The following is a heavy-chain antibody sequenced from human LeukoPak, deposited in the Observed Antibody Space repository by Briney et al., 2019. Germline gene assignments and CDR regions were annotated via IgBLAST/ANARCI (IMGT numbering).Heavy chain of an antibody. V-gene: IGHV3-23*01. CDR3: ASPEVNFDY. J-gene: IGHJ4*02. D-gene: IGHD4-23*01. Sequence: GGSLRLSCAASGFTLSSYAMSWVRQAPGKGLEWVSGISDSGGSTYYADSVKGRFTISRDNSKNTLYLQMDSLRAEDTAVYYCASPEVNFDYWGQGTLVTVSS. CDR2: ISDSGGST. CDR1: GFTLSSYA.